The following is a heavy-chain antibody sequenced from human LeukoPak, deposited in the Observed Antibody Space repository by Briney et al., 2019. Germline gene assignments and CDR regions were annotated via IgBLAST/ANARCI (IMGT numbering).Heavy chain of an antibody. J-gene: IGHJ4*02. CDR2: IAYDGSRA. V-gene: IGHV3-33*01. CDR1: GFTFGGYG. CDR3: TRYNNDHFDY. Sequence: PGGSLILSCAGSGFTFGGYGMHWFRQTPGKGQEWVAVIAYDGSRAFYADSVKGRFTISRDNSKNTTSVQMDDLRAEDAAVYYCTRYNNDHFDYWGQGTLVTVSS. D-gene: IGHD1-14*01.